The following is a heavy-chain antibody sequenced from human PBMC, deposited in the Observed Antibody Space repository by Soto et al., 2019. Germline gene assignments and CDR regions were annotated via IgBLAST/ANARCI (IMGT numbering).Heavy chain of an antibody. Sequence: SETLSLTCTVSGVSISNSSYYWGWIRRPPGKGLEWIGTIYYSGITYYNPSLKSRVTISVDTSKNQFSLKLTSVTAADTALYYCSRDAPYPQGRWLNLDLWGQGTLVTVSS. J-gene: IGHJ5*02. CDR3: SRDAPYPQGRWLNLDL. CDR1: GVSISNSSYY. CDR2: IYYSGIT. V-gene: IGHV4-39*02. D-gene: IGHD3-10*01.